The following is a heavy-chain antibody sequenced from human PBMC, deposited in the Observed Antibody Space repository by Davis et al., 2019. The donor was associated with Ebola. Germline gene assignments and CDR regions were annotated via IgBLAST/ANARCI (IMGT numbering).Heavy chain of an antibody. CDR3: AKVPRGIPSYFDY. CDR2: ISYDGSNK. V-gene: IGHV3-30*18. CDR1: GFTFSSYS. J-gene: IGHJ4*02. D-gene: IGHD3-10*01. Sequence: GESLKISCAASGFTFSSYSMNWVRQAPGKGLEWVAVISYDGSNKYYADSVKGRFTISRDNSKYMLYLQMNSLRAEDTAVYYCAKVPRGIPSYFDYWGQGTLVTVSS.